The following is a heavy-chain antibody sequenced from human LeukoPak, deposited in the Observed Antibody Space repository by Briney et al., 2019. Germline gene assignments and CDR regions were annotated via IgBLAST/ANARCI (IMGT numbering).Heavy chain of an antibody. J-gene: IGHJ4*02. CDR1: GVSITSYY. D-gene: IGHD6-13*01. CDR2: IYYSGST. CDR3: ARGGIAAAALVHLDY. Sequence: SETLRLTCSVSGVSITSYYWSWIRQPPGKGLEWIGYIYYSGSTNYNPSLKSRVTIAVDTSKNQFSLKLSSVTAADTAVYYCARGGIAAAALVHLDYWGQGTPVTVSS. V-gene: IGHV4-59*01.